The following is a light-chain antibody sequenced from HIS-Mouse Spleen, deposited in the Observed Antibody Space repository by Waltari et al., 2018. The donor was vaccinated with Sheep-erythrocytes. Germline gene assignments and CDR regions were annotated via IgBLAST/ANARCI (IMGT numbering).Light chain of an antibody. CDR3: LQDYNYPYT. J-gene: IGKJ2*01. Sequence: AIQMTQSPSSLSASVGDRVTITCRASQGIRNDLGWYQQKPGKAPKLLIYAASSLQSGVPSRFSGSGSGIDFTLTIRSLQPEDFATYYCLQDYNYPYTFGQGTKLEIK. CDR2: AAS. CDR1: QGIRND. V-gene: IGKV1-6*01.